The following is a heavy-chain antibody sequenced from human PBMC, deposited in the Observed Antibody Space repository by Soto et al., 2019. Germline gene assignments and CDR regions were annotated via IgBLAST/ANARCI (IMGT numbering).Heavy chain of an antibody. D-gene: IGHD6-13*01. Sequence: QVQLVQSGAEVKKPGASVMLSCKASGYTFTTYTMHWVRQAPGQRLEWMGWINPVNGITKSSQKFQDRVIITSDEATSPAYMALRRLRFEVKAVYYSGRWIAAAQHAPWGHGTLVIVSA. CDR3: GRWIAAAQHAP. CDR1: GYTFTTYT. CDR2: INPVNGIT. V-gene: IGHV1-3*01. J-gene: IGHJ5*02.